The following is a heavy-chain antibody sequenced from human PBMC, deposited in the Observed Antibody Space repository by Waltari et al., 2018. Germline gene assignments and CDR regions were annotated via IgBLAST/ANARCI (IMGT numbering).Heavy chain of an antibody. CDR1: GFPFSSYA. V-gene: IGHV3-23*01. J-gene: IGHJ4*02. Sequence: EVQLLESGGGLVQPGGSLRLSCAASGFPFSSYAMSWVRPAPGKGLVWVSAISGSGGSTYYADSVKGRFTISRDNSKNTLYLQMNSLRAEDTAVYYCAKDPFYTGGPLDYWGQGTLVTVSS. CDR3: AKDPFYTGGPLDY. CDR2: ISGSGGST. D-gene: IGHD3-10*01.